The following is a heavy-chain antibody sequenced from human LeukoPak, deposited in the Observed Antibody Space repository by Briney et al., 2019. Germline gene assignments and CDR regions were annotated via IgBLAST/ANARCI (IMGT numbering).Heavy chain of an antibody. CDR3: GRLASGSSIYYYYYMDV. CDR2: IYYSGST. Sequence: PSETLSLTCTVSGVSISGSSYYWGWIRQPPGKGLERIGSIYYSGSTYYNPSLKSRVTISVDTSKPQFSLKLSSVTAADTAVYYSGRLASGSSIYYYYYMDVWGKGTTVTVSS. J-gene: IGHJ6*03. V-gene: IGHV4-39*01. CDR1: GVSISGSSYY. D-gene: IGHD3-10*01.